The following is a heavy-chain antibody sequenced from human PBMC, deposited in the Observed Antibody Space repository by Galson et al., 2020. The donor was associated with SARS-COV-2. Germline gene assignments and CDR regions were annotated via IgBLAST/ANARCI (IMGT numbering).Heavy chain of an antibody. Sequence: GGSLRLSCAASGFTFDDYAMHWVRQAPGKGLEWVSLISWDGGSTYYADSVKGRFTISRDDSKNSLYLQMNSLRGEDTALYYCAKDYCSSTSCYVDYWGQGTLVTVSS. CDR2: ISWDGGST. CDR1: GFTFDDYA. CDR3: AKDYCSSTSCYVDY. D-gene: IGHD2-2*01. V-gene: IGHV3-43D*04. J-gene: IGHJ4*02.